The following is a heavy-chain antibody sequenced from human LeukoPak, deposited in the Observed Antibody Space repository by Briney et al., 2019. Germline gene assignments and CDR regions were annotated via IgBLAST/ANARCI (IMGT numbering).Heavy chain of an antibody. Sequence: SETLSLTCAVYGGSFSGYYWSWIRQPPGKGLEWIGEINHSGSTNYNPSLKSRVTISVDTSKNQFSLKQSSVTAADTAVYYCARRATAMVDFDYWGQGTLVTVSS. CDR3: ARRATAMVDFDY. D-gene: IGHD5-18*01. V-gene: IGHV4-34*01. CDR2: INHSGST. J-gene: IGHJ4*02. CDR1: GGSFSGYY.